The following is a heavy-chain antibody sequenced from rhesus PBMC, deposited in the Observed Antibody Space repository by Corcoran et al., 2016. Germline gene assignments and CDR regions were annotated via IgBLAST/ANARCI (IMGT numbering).Heavy chain of an antibody. CDR3: ARSQGVAAALDY. CDR2: IGGSCGST. Sequence: QVQLQESGPGLVKPSETLSLTYAVSGGSLSGFYWNWIRQPPGKGLGWRGSIGGSCGSTNYKPSRNSRVSISTDTSKSHFSLKLRSVTAADTAMYYCARSQGVAAALDYWGQGVLGTVSS. J-gene: IGHJ4*01. CDR1: GGSLSGFY. D-gene: IGHD6-43*01. V-gene: IGHV4-165*02.